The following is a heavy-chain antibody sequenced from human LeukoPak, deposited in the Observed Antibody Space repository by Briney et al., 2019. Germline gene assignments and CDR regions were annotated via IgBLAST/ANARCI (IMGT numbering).Heavy chain of an antibody. CDR3: AGGGFSGFGR. V-gene: IGHV3-74*01. CDR1: EITFYTFW. Sequence: PGGSLRLSCVASEITFYTFWMHWVRQAPGKGLVWVARVDRDGSNTNYADSVKGRFTVSRDNSKNALYLEMNSLRVEDTAVYYCAGGGFSGFGRWGQGVLVSVSS. D-gene: IGHD5-12*01. J-gene: IGHJ4*02. CDR2: VDRDGSNT.